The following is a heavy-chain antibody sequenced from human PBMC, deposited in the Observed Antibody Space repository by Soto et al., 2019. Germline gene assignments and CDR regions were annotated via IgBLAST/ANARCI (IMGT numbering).Heavy chain of an antibody. Sequence: PSETLSLTCSVSGGSISTVGHYWAWIRQPPGQALEYIGYIYKSATTYYNPSFESRVAISLDTSKSQFSLNVTSVTAADTAVYFCARGRYCLTGRCFPNWFDSWGQGTLVTVSS. CDR2: IYKSATT. CDR1: GGSISTVGHY. V-gene: IGHV4-30-4*08. J-gene: IGHJ5*01. D-gene: IGHD2-15*01. CDR3: ARGRYCLTGRCFPNWFDS.